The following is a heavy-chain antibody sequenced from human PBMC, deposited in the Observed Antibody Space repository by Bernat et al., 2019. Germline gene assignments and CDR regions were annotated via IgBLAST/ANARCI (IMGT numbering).Heavy chain of an antibody. CDR3: ARDLHDFWSGYSLPGVY. D-gene: IGHD3-3*01. CDR2: ISYDGSNK. Sequence: GEGVGAGGGGVQPGRCLRLSCAASGFTFSSYAMHWVRQAPGKGLEWVAVISYDGSNKYYADSVKGRFTISRDNSKNTLYLQMNSLRAEDTAVYYCARDLHDFWSGYSLPGVYWGQGTLVTVSS. J-gene: IGHJ4*02. V-gene: IGHV3-30*01. CDR1: GFTFSSYA.